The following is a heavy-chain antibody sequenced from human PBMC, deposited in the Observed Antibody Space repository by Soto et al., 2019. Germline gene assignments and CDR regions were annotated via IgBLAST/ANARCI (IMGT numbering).Heavy chain of an antibody. CDR1: GFTFSNAW. J-gene: IGHJ4*02. D-gene: IGHD3-22*01. V-gene: IGHV3-15*07. Sequence: GGSLRLSCAASGFTFSNAWMNWVRQAPGKGLEWVGRIKSKTDGGTTDYAAPVKGRFTISRDDSKNTLYLQMNSLRAEDTAVYYCARVTDYYESSGYFDYWGQGTLVTVSS. CDR3: ARVTDYYESSGYFDY. CDR2: IKSKTDGGTT.